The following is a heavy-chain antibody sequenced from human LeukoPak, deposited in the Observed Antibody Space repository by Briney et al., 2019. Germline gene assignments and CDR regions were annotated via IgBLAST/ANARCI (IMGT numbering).Heavy chain of an antibody. V-gene: IGHV3-23*01. CDR2: ISGSGGST. Sequence: PGGSLRLSCVASGFIFSNYAMTWVRQAPGKGLEWVSAISGSGGSTYYADSVKGRFTISRDNSKNTLYLQMNSLRAEDTAVYYCAKDRGAAAGPTYYYYGMDVWGQGTTVTVSS. D-gene: IGHD6-13*01. CDR3: AKDRGAAAGPTYYYYGMDV. J-gene: IGHJ6*02. CDR1: GFIFSNYA.